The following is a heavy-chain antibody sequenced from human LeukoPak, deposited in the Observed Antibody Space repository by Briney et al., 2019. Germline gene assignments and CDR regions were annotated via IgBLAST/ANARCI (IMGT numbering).Heavy chain of an antibody. V-gene: IGHV3-23*01. D-gene: IGHD5-12*01. Sequence: PGGSLRLSCAASGFTFSDFAMSWVRQAPGKGLEWVSRISNAAGTTNYADSVKGRFTISTDNFKNTVFLQMNNLRAADTATYFCAKDGLRGYDFDYWGQGILVTVSS. CDR2: ISNAAGTT. CDR3: AKDGLRGYDFDY. J-gene: IGHJ4*02. CDR1: GFTFSDFA.